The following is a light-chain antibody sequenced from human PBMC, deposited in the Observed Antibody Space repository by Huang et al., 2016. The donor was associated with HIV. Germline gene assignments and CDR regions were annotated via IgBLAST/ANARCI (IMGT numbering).Light chain of an antibody. CDR3: MQALQTPWT. J-gene: IGKJ1*01. CDR1: QSLLHSNGYNY. V-gene: IGKV2-28*01. Sequence: DIVMTQSPLSLPVTPGAPASISCRSSQSLLHSNGYNYLDWYLQKPGQAQQLLIYLGSNRASGVPNRFSGSGAGTDFTLKISRVEAEDVGVYYCMQALQTPWTFGQGTKVEIK. CDR2: LGS.